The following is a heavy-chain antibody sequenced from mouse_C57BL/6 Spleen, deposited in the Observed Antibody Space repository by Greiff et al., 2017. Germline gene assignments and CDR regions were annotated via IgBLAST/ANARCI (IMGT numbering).Heavy chain of an antibody. D-gene: IGHD2-3*01. J-gene: IGHJ3*01. CDR1: GFNIKDYY. V-gene: IGHV14-1*01. Sequence: VQLQQSGAELVRPGASVKLSCTASGFNIKDYYMHWVKQRPEQGLEWIGRFDPEDGDTESAPKFPGKATMTADTSSNTAYLQLSSLTSEDTAVYYCTTGRWLLRFAYWGQGTLVTVSA. CDR2: FDPEDGDT. CDR3: TTGRWLLRFAY.